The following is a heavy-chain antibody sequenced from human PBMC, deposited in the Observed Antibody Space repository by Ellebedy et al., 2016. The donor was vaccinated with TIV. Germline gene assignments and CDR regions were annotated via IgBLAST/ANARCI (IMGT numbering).Heavy chain of an antibody. CDR3: ATQLWNTEF. J-gene: IGHJ4*02. Sequence: PGGSLRLSCAASGFTVNNNYMRWFRQAPGKGLEWVSLIYSGGDRYYADSVKGRFTISRDNPKNTLYLQMNSLRVEDTAVYYCATQLWNTEFWGQGTLVIVSS. D-gene: IGHD5-24*01. CDR2: IYSGGDR. CDR1: GFTVNNNY. V-gene: IGHV3-53*01.